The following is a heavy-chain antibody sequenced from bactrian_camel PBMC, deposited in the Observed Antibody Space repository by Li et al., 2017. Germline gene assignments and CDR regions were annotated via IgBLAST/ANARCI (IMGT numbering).Heavy chain of an antibody. V-gene: IGHV3S53*01. D-gene: IGHD1*01. CDR3: AAERLRRCQLYRPFGY. Sequence: HVQLVESGGDSVQPDGHLKLSCVVSGYNHYCLAWFRQIPGKEHEGVAAVDSDGITKYADSVKGRFMLARDNAANTLYLQMNSLKPEDTAMYYCAAERLRRCQLYRPFGYWGQGTQVTVS. J-gene: IGHJ6*01. CDR1: GYNHYC. CDR2: VDSDGIT.